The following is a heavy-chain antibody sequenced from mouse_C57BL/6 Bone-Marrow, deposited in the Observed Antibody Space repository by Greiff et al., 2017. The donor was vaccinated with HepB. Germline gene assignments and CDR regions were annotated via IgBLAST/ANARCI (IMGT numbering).Heavy chain of an antibody. CDR2: IDPSDSYT. D-gene: IGHD1-1*01. J-gene: IGHJ1*03. Sequence: QVQLQQPGAELVKPGASVKLSCKASGYTFTSYWMQWVKQRPGQGLEWIGEIDPSDSYTNYNQKFKGKATLTVDTSSSTAYMQLSSLTFEDSAVYYCARGCSSHWYFDVWGTGTTVTVSS. CDR1: GYTFTSYW. V-gene: IGHV1-50*01. CDR3: ARGCSSHWYFDV.